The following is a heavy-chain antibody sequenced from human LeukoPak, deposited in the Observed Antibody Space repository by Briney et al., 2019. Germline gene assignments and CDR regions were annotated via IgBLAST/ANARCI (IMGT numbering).Heavy chain of an antibody. J-gene: IGHJ5*02. CDR2: ISHSGST. Sequence: NPSQTLSLTCAVYGGTFSAYYWIWISQPPGKGLEWIAEISHSGSTNYNPSLRSRATMSVDTSENQFSLKLRSVTAADAAVYYCARGRRCSGASCYPTKWFDRWGQGTLVTVSS. D-gene: IGHD2-2*01. V-gene: IGHV4-34*01. CDR1: GGTFSAYY. CDR3: ARGRRCSGASCYPTKWFDR.